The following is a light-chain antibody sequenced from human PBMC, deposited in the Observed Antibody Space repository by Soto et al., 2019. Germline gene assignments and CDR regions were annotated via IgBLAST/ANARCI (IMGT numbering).Light chain of an antibody. Sequence: DIQMTQSPSTLSASVGDRVTISCRASQSINNRLGWYQQKLGQAPKLLIYLASSLESGVPSRFSGSGSGTEFNLTISSLQPDDFATYYCQHYLTLRWTFGQWTKVEIK. CDR3: QHYLTLRWT. CDR2: LAS. V-gene: IGKV1-5*03. CDR1: QSINNR. J-gene: IGKJ1*01.